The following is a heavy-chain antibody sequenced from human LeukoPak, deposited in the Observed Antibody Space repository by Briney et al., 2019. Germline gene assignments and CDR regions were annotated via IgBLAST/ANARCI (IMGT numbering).Heavy chain of an antibody. CDR3: ARQYISGQWYFDY. CDR1: GFTFSSHA. D-gene: IGHD5-18*01. CDR2: ISSDGSYE. J-gene: IGHJ4*02. Sequence: PGGSLRLSCAASGFTFSSHALHWVRQAPGKGLEWVAVISSDGSYEYYADPVKGRFTISRDNSKNTLYLQMNSLIPEDTAVYYCARQYISGQWYFDYWGQGTLVTVSS. V-gene: IGHV3-30*04.